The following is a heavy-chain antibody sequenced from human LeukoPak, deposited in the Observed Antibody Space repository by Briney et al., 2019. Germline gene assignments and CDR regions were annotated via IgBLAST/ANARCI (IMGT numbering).Heavy chain of an antibody. D-gene: IGHD2-2*01. V-gene: IGHV1-69*13. CDR2: IIPIFGTA. J-gene: IGHJ4*02. CDR1: GGTFSSYA. Sequence: SVNVSCKASGGTFSSYAISWVRQAPGQGLEWMGGIIPIFGTANYAQKFQGRVTITADESTSTAYMELSSLRSEDTAVYYCARVRIVGYCSSTSCYPFYFDYWGQGTLVTVSS. CDR3: ARVRIVGYCSSTSCYPFYFDY.